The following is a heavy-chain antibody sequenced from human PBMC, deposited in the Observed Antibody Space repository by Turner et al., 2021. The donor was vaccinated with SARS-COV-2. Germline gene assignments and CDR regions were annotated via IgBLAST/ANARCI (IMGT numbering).Heavy chain of an antibody. Sequence: QVQLVQSGAEVKKPGASVKVSCKVSGYTLNEFSMHWVRQGPGKGLEWMGGVDPEDGETIYAPRFRVRVTMTEDTSTNTAYMELSNLGSTDTAVYYCATVFAVAGLSYGMDVWGQGTTVTVSS. CDR2: VDPEDGET. CDR3: ATVFAVAGLSYGMDV. D-gene: IGHD6-19*01. CDR1: GYTLNEFS. J-gene: IGHJ6*02. V-gene: IGHV1-24*01.